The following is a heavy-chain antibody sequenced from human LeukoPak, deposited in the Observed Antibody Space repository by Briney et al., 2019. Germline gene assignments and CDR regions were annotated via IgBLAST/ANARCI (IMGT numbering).Heavy chain of an antibody. CDR1: GFTVSSNY. D-gene: IGHD6-19*01. J-gene: IGHJ4*02. CDR3: AKVHQSIAVAGFFDY. Sequence: GGSLRLSCAASGFTVSSNYMSWVRQAPGKGLEWVSVIYSGGSTYYADSVKGRFTISRDNSKNTLYLQMNSLRAEDTAVYYCAKVHQSIAVAGFFDYWGQGTLVTVSS. CDR2: IYSGGST. V-gene: IGHV3-53*01.